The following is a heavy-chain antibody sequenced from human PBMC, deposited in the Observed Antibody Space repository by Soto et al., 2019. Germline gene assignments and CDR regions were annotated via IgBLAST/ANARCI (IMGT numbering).Heavy chain of an antibody. Sequence: GESLKISCKGSGYSFTSYLIGWVRQMPGKGLEWMGIIYPGDSDTRYSPSFQGQFTISADKSISTAYLQWSSLKASDTAMYYCARLPITVVRGVITIRADYYYYGMDVWGQGTKVTVSS. CDR2: IYPGDSDT. CDR3: ARLPITVVRGVITIRADYYYYGMDV. V-gene: IGHV5-51*01. J-gene: IGHJ6*02. D-gene: IGHD3-10*01. CDR1: GYSFTSYL.